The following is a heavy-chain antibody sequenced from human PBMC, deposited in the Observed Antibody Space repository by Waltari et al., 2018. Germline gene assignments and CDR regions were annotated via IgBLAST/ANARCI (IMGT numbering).Heavy chain of an antibody. J-gene: IGHJ4*02. CDR1: GLSINSLW. D-gene: IGHD1-1*01. CDR2: IKQDGSEK. Sequence: EVQLVESGGGLVQPGGSLRLSCAASGLSINSLWMTWVHQAPGKGLEWVANIKQDGSEKYYVDSVKCRFTISRDNAKNSMFLQMDSLRAEDTALYYCATGRGAGFWGQGTPVTVSS. V-gene: IGHV3-7*03. CDR3: ATGRGAGF.